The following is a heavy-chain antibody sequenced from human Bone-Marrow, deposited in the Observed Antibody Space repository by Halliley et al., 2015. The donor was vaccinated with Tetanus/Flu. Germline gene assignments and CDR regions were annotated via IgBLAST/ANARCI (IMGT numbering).Heavy chain of an antibody. J-gene: IGHJ4*02. V-gene: IGHV3-23*01. D-gene: IGHD1-26*01. CDR3: AKGSVGVGATTLWYFDY. CDR2: ISGSGRST. CDR1: GFTFSSYA. Sequence: SLRLSCAASGFTFSSYAMSWVRQAPGMGLEWVSAISGSGRSTYYADSVKGRFTFSRDNSKNTLYLQMNSLRAEDTAVYYCAKGSVGVGATTLWYFDYWGQGTLVTVPS.